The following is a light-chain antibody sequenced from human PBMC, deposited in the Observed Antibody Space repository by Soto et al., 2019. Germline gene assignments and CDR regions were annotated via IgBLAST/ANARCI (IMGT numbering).Light chain of an antibody. J-gene: IGKJ1*01. CDR2: LGS. CDR1: QSLLHTNGINY. CDR3: MQALQKPST. V-gene: IGKV2-28*01. Sequence: VVVTQSPLSLPVTPGEPASMSCRASQSLLHTNGINYLHLYLQKPGQSPQLLIYLGSHRASGVPDRFSGSGSGTEYTLRISRVEAEDVGIYYCMQALQKPSTFGQGTKVDIK.